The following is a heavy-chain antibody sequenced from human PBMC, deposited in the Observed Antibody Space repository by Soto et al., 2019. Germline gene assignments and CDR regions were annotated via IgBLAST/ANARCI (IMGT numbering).Heavy chain of an antibody. Sequence: SETLSLTCTVSGGSISSSSYYWGWIRQPPGKGLEWIGSIYYSGSTYYNPSLKSRVTISVDTSKNQFSLKLSSVTAADTAVYYCARRAVTGKYDFDYCGQGTLVTVSS. CDR2: IYYSGST. CDR1: GGSISSSSYY. D-gene: IGHD1-20*01. V-gene: IGHV4-39*01. J-gene: IGHJ4*02. CDR3: ARRAVTGKYDFDY.